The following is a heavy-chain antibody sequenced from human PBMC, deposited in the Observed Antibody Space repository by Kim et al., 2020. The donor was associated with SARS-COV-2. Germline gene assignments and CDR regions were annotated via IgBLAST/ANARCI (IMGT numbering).Heavy chain of an antibody. V-gene: IGHV1-69*04. CDR1: GGTFSSYA. Sequence: SVKVSCKASGGTFSSYAISWVRQAPGQGLEWMGRIIPILGIANYAQKFQGRVTITADKSTSTAYMELSSLRSEDTAVYYCVKGTTGYFYHYMDVWGKGTTVTVSS. J-gene: IGHJ6*03. CDR2: IIPILGIA. CDR3: VKGTTGYFYHYMDV.